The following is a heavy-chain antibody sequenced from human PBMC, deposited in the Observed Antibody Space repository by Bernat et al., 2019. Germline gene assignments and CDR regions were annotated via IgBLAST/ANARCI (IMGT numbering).Heavy chain of an antibody. V-gene: IGHV4-59*01. CDR2: IYHTGTA. CDR3: ARDTGGDGYMDV. CDR1: GDSISTYY. J-gene: IGHJ6*03. Sequence: QVQLQESGPGVVEPSGTRSLTCTVSGDSISTYYWSWLRQSPGKGLEWIGYIYHTGTAHHKPALRSRVTMSVDTSKNQYTLKLSSLTAADTAIYYCARDTGGDGYMDVWGKGTSVTVSS. D-gene: IGHD3-16*01.